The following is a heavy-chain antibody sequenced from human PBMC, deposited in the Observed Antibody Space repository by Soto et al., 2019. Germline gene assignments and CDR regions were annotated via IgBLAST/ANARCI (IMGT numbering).Heavy chain of an antibody. Sequence: SETLSLTCTVSGGSVSSGSYYWSWIRQPPGKGLEWIGYIYYSGSTNYNPSLKSRVTISVDTSKNQFSLKLSSVTAADTAVYYCARGGRWELLGFDYWGQGTLVTVS. J-gene: IGHJ4*02. CDR3: ARGGRWELLGFDY. D-gene: IGHD1-26*01. CDR2: IYYSGST. V-gene: IGHV4-61*01. CDR1: GGSVSSGSYY.